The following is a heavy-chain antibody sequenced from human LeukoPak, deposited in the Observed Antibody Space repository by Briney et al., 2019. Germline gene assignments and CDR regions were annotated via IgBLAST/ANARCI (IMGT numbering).Heavy chain of an antibody. J-gene: IGHJ3*02. CDR2: INAGNGNT. Sequence: ASVKVSCKASGYTFTSYAIHWVRQAPEQRLEWMGWINAGNGNTKYSQKFQGRVTITRDTSASTAYMELSSLRSEDTAVYYCALHIAVAGTRAFDIWGQGTMVTVSS. V-gene: IGHV1-3*01. CDR1: GYTFTSYA. D-gene: IGHD6-19*01. CDR3: ALHIAVAGTRAFDI.